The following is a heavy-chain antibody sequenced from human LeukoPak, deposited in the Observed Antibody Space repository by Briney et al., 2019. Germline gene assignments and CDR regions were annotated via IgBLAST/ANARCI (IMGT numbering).Heavy chain of an antibody. CDR2: ISYDGSNK. CDR1: GFTFSSYG. V-gene: IGHV3-30*03. D-gene: IGHD6-25*01. CDR3: ARDFFFLKRHQTSSYYYGMDV. Sequence: PGGSLRLSCAASGFTFSSYGMHWVRQAPGKGLEWVAVISYDGSNKYYADSVKGRFTISRDNSKNTLYLQMNSLRAEDTAVYYCARDFFFLKRHQTSSYYYGMDVWGQGTTVTVSS. J-gene: IGHJ6*02.